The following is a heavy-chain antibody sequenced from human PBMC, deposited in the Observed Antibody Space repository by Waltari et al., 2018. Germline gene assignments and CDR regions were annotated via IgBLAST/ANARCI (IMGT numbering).Heavy chain of an antibody. CDR1: GYSISSGYY. CDR2: IYHSGST. J-gene: IGHJ5*02. D-gene: IGHD2-2*01. V-gene: IGHV4-38-2*02. Sequence: QVQLQESGPGLVKPSETLSLTCDVSGYSISSGYYWGWIRQPPGKGLEWIGSIYHSGSTYYNPSLKSRVTISVDTSKNQFSLKLSSVTAADTAVYYCARDPHCSSTSCQFNWFDPWGQGTLVTVSS. CDR3: ARDPHCSSTSCQFNWFDP.